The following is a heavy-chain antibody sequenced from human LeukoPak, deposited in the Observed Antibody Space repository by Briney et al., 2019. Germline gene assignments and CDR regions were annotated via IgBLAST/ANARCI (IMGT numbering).Heavy chain of an antibody. D-gene: IGHD1-26*01. Sequence: GGSLRLSCVASGFTFSNYLMNWVRQAPGKGLEWVSGISHSGSSIYYADSVKGRFTISRDNSKNTLYLQMDRLRVEDTAVYYCAKQWVDCWGQGTLVTVSS. CDR1: GFTFSNYL. CDR2: ISHSGSSI. V-gene: IGHV3-23*01. CDR3: AKQWVDC. J-gene: IGHJ4*02.